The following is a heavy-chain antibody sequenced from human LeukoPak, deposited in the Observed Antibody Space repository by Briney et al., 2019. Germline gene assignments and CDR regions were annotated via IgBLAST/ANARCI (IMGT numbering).Heavy chain of an antibody. V-gene: IGHV3-23*01. J-gene: IGHJ4*02. CDR3: AKRSGDF. D-gene: IGHD1-26*01. CDR1: GFTFTSDV. Sequence: PGGSLRLSCAASGFTFTSDVMSWVRQAPGKGLEWVSSINNGDGDTHYADSVKGRFTISRDNSKNTVYLQMNSLRVEDTAIYYCAKRSGDFWGRGTLVTVSS. CDR2: INNGDGDT.